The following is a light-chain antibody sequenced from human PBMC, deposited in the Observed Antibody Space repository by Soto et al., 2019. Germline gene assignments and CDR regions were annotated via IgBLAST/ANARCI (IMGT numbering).Light chain of an antibody. CDR2: SAS. Sequence: EIVLTQSPGTLSLSPGERATLSCRASQSVSSTYLAWYQQRPGQAPRLLIYSASSRATGIPDRFSGSGSGTDFTLTISRLEPVDFAVYYCQQYGSSPPMYTFGQGTKLEIK. V-gene: IGKV3-20*01. CDR3: QQYGSSPPMYT. CDR1: QSVSSTY. J-gene: IGKJ2*01.